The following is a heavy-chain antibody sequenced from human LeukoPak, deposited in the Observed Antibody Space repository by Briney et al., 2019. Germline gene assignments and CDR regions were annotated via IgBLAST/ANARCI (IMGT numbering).Heavy chain of an antibody. CDR2: INTNTGNP. J-gene: IGHJ5*02. CDR3: ARDPSRFDP. V-gene: IGHV7-4-1*02. Sequence: RRASVKVSCKASGYTFTNYAMNWVRQAPGQGLEWMGWINTNTGNPTYAQGFTGRFVFSLDTSVSTAYLQISSLKAEDTAVYYCARDPSRFDPWGQGTLVTVSS. CDR1: GYTFTNYA.